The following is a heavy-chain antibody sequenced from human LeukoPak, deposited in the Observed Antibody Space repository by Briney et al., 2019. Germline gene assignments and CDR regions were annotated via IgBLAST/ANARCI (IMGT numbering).Heavy chain of an antibody. CDR1: RLIFSSYW. CDR2: INSDGSST. V-gene: IGHV3-74*01. CDR3: XGXYGXGRYHYYYMDV. J-gene: IGHJ6*03. D-gene: IGHD3-10*01. Sequence: GGSLRLSCAASRLIFSSYWMHWVRQAPGKGLVWVSRINSDGSSTIYADSVKGRFTISRDYAKNTVYLQMNSLRVDDTAVYYXXGXYGXGRYHYYYMDVWGRGTTVTVSS.